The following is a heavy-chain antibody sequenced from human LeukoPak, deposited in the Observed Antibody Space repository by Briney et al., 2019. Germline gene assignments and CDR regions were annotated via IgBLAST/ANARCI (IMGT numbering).Heavy chain of an antibody. Sequence: GASVKVSCKASGYTFTSYGISWVRQAPGQGLEWMGGIIPIFGTANYAQKFQGRVTITADESTSTAYMELSSLRSEDTAVYYCAREDDSSGYYYRPHAFDIWGQGTMVTVSS. V-gene: IGHV1-69*13. D-gene: IGHD3-22*01. CDR3: AREDDSSGYYYRPHAFDI. CDR1: GYTFTSYG. J-gene: IGHJ3*02. CDR2: IIPIFGTA.